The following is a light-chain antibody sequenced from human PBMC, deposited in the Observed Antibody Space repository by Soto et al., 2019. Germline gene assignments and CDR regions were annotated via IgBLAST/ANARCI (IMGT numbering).Light chain of an antibody. J-gene: IGLJ2*01. CDR3: CSYGGSNNMI. V-gene: IGLV2-8*01. Sequence: QSALTQPPSASGSPGQSVSISCTGTSSDIGVYNYVSWYQQHPGKAPKLILYEVNKRPSGVPDRVSGSKSGNTASLTVSGLQAEDEADYYCCSYGGSNNMIFGGGTKLTVL. CDR1: SSDIGVYNY. CDR2: EVN.